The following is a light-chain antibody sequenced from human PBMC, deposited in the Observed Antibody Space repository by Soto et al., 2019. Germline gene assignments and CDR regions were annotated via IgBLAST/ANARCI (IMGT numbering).Light chain of an antibody. V-gene: IGKV1-9*01. CDR1: QGIDSN. CDR3: QQLNGYPLT. Sequence: DIHLTQSPSFPSASVGDRVTITCRASQGIDSNLAWYQQKPGRAPKLLIYTASALQSGVPSRFRGSGSGTEFTLTISSLQPEDLASYYCQQLNGYPLTFGGGTKVEIK. CDR2: TAS. J-gene: IGKJ4*01.